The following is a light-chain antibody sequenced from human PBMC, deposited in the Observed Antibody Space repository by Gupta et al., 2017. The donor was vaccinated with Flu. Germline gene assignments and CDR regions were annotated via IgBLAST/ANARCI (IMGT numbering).Light chain of an antibody. V-gene: IGKV1-39*01. Sequence: DIQLTQYPSSLSASVADTITITCRASQSVNNYLNWYQQKPGKAPKLLIYGASSLQSGVPSRFSGSGSGTDFTLTIRSLQFEDFATYYCQETYKAPLTFGGGTKVEIK. J-gene: IGKJ4*01. CDR1: QSVNNY. CDR2: GAS. CDR3: QETYKAPLT.